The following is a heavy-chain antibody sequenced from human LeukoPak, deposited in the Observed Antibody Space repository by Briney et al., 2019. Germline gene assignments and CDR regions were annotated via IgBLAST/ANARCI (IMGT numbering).Heavy chain of an antibody. Sequence: GGSLRLSCAASGFTFSDFWMSWVRQAPGKGLEWVANINQDGSEKQYVDSVKGRFTISRDNAKNSLYLQMNSLRTEDTAVYYCARDRAAADLDYWGQGTLVTVSS. CDR2: INQDGSEK. CDR3: ARDRAAADLDY. CDR1: GFTFSDFW. J-gene: IGHJ4*02. D-gene: IGHD6-13*01. V-gene: IGHV3-7*05.